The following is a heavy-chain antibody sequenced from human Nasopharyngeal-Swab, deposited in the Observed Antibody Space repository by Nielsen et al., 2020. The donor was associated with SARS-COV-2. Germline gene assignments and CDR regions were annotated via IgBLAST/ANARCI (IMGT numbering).Heavy chain of an antibody. D-gene: IGHD5-24*01. CDR3: IKYLDGWN. J-gene: IGHJ4*02. V-gene: IGHV3-74*01. Sequence: GESLKISCAASGSASSGNWMHWVRQVPGKQPVWLSSINFDGSVRGYAEFVKGRFTISRDNAKNILYLEMSSLRAEDSGIYFCIKYLDGWNWGQGTPVTVSS. CDR1: GSASSGNW. CDR2: INFDGSVR.